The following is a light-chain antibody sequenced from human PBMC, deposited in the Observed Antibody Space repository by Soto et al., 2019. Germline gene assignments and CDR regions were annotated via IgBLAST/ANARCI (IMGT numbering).Light chain of an antibody. CDR3: QQYNSWT. Sequence: EVVMTQSPATLSVSLGDRATLSCRASQSVSSNLAWYQQKPGQAPRLLIYGASTRATGIPARFSGSGPGTDFTLTISSLQPDDFATYYCQQYNSWTFGQGTKVDIK. CDR1: QSVSSN. CDR2: GAS. V-gene: IGKV3-15*01. J-gene: IGKJ1*01.